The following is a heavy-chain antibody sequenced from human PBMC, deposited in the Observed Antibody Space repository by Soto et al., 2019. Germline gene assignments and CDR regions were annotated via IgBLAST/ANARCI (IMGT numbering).Heavy chain of an antibody. CDR3: ATTEDIVIVPDARAYYGMDV. J-gene: IGHJ6*02. CDR1: GYTLTETS. V-gene: IGHV1-24*01. Sequence: GASVKVSCKVSGYTLTETSIHWVRQAPGIGLEWMGGSNPEDGETIYAQKFQGRVTMTEDTSTDTAYMELSSLRSEDTAVYYCATTEDIVIVPDARAYYGMDVWGQGTTVTVSS. D-gene: IGHD2-2*01. CDR2: SNPEDGET.